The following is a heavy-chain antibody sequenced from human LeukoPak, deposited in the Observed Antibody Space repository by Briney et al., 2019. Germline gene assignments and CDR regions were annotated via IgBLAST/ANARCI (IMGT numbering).Heavy chain of an antibody. CDR2: INPNSGGT. CDR1: GYTFPGYY. Sequence: ASVKVSCKASGYTFPGYYMHWVRQAPGQGLEWMGWINPNSGGTNYAQKFQGRVTMTRDTSISTAYMELSRLRSDDAAVYYCAREHSSSSGKVFDYWGQGTLVTVSS. D-gene: IGHD6-6*01. CDR3: AREHSSSSGKVFDY. V-gene: IGHV1-2*02. J-gene: IGHJ4*02.